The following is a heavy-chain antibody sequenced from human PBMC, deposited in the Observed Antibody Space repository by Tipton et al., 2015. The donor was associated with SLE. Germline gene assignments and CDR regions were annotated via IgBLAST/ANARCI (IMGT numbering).Heavy chain of an antibody. D-gene: IGHD5-12*01. CDR2: IYYSGST. CDR1: GGSISSYY. CDR3: ARGGDIVATIFHY. J-gene: IGHJ4*02. Sequence: TLSLTCTVSGGSISSYYWSWIRQPPGKGLEWIGYIYYSGSTNYNPSLKGRVTISVDTSKNQFSLKLSSVTAADTAVYYCARGGDIVATIFHYWGQGTLVTVSS. V-gene: IGHV4-59*01.